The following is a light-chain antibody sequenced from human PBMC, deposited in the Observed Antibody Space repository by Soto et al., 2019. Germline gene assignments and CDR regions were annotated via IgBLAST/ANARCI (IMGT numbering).Light chain of an antibody. CDR2: EVS. V-gene: IGKV2D-30*01. CDR1: QSLVYSDGDTY. J-gene: IGKJ5*01. CDR3: MQGTHWPIT. Sequence: DVVMTQYPLSLSVTLGQPASFSCRASQSLVYSDGDTYFNWFHXRPGQSQRRXIYEVSKWDSGVPDRFRGSGSGTDFTLKISRVEAEDVAIYYCMQGTHWPITFGQGTRLEIK.